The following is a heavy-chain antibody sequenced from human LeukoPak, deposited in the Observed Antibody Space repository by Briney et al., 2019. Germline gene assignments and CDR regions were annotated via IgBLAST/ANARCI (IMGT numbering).Heavy chain of an antibody. V-gene: IGHV1-2*02. J-gene: IGHJ5*02. Sequence: ASVKVSCNASGYIFTSYYMHWVRQAPGQGLEWMGWINPNSGGTNYAQKFQGRVTMTRDTSISTAYMELSRLRSDDTAVYYCARNLPARVTATLFLDWFDPWGQGTLVTVSS. CDR3: ARNLPARVTATLFLDWFDP. CDR1: GYIFTSYY. CDR2: INPNSGGT. D-gene: IGHD2-21*02.